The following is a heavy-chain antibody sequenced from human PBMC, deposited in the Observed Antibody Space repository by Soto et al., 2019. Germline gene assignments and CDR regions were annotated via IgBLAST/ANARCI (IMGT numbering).Heavy chain of an antibody. CDR1: GYSFTSYW. CDR2: IDPSESYT. CDR3: ARRGRVGYCSSTSCRVDYYYYGMDV. D-gene: IGHD2-2*01. J-gene: IGHJ6*02. V-gene: IGHV5-10-1*01. Sequence: PGESLKISCKGSGYSFTSYWISWVRQMPGKGLEWMGRIDPSESYTNYSPSFQGHVTISADKSISTAYLQWSSLKASDTAMYYCARRGRVGYCSSTSCRVDYYYYGMDVRGQGNTVTVSS.